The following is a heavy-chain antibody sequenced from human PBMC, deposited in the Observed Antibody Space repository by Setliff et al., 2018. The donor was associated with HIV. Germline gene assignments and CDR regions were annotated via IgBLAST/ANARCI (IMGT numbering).Heavy chain of an antibody. CDR1: GGSISRGDYY. Sequence: PSETLSLTCTVSGGSISRGDYYWNWIRQPAGKGLEWIGHIYTSGSTSGSTYYNPSLKSRVIISVDMSKNQVSLRLSSVTAADTAVYHCSRGSYYMDVWGKGTTVTVSS. V-gene: IGHV4-61*09. J-gene: IGHJ6*03. CDR3: SRGSYYMDV. CDR2: IYTSGSTSGST. D-gene: IGHD3-16*01.